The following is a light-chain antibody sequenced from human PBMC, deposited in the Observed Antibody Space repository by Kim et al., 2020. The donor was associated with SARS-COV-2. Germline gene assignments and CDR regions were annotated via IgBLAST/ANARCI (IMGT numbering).Light chain of an antibody. Sequence: APGRTATITCGGNNIGSKRVHWYRQKPGQAPVMVVYDDSDRPSGIPERFSGSNSGNTASLTISRVEAGDEADYYCQVWDSGSLHVVFGGGTQLTVL. CDR2: DDS. V-gene: IGLV3-21*03. CDR1: NIGSKR. CDR3: QVWDSGSLHVV. J-gene: IGLJ2*01.